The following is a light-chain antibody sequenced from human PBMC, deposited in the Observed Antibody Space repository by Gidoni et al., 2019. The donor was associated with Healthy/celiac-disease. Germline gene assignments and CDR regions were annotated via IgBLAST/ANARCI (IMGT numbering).Light chain of an antibody. J-gene: IGKJ2*03. V-gene: IGKV1-39*01. CDR3: RQSYGTPPEGS. CDR2: AAS. Sequence: DIQTTQSPSPLSASVGVRVTITCRASQSISSYLNWYQQKPGKAPKLLIYAASSLQSTVPSRFSSSRSATEFTLTISSLLPDDFATYYYRQSYGTPPEGSFGHGTKLEIK. CDR1: QSISSY.